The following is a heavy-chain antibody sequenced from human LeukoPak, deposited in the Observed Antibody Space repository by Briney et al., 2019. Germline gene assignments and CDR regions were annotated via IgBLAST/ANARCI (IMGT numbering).Heavy chain of an antibody. D-gene: IGHD1-1*01. CDR1: GGTFSSYA. CDR3: AVGTGYYFDY. CDR2: IIPIFGTA. Sequence: SVKVSCKASGGTFSSYAISWVRQAPGQGLEWMGGIIPIFGTANYAQKFQGTVTITTDESTSTAYMELSSLRSEDAAVYYCAVGTGYYFDYWGQGTLVTVSS. J-gene: IGHJ4*02. V-gene: IGHV1-69*05.